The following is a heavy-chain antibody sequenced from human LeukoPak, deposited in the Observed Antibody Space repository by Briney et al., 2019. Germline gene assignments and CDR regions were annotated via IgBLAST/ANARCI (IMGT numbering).Heavy chain of an antibody. CDR2: IKPDGSEK. Sequence: GGSLRLSCAASGFTFISYWMTWVRQAPGKGLEWVANIKPDGSEKYYVDSVRGRFTISRDNAMNSLYLQMNSLRAEDTAVYYCARVRDAHPYHYYYMDVWGKGTTVTVSS. J-gene: IGHJ6*03. CDR1: GFTFISYW. V-gene: IGHV3-7*01. CDR3: ARVRDAHPYHYYYMDV.